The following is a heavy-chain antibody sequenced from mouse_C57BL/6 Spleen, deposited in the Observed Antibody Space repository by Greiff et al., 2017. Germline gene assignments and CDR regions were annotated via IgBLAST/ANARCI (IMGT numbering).Heavy chain of an antibody. V-gene: IGHV5-4*01. CDR1: GFTFSSYA. CDR3: ARDGGYGHEGYAMDY. D-gene: IGHD2-2*01. J-gene: IGHJ4*01. Sequence: EVKVVESGGGLVKPGGSLKLSCAASGFTFSSYAMSWVRQTPEKRLEWVATISDGGSYTYYPDNVKGRFTISRDNAKNNLYLQMSHLKSEDTAMYYCARDGGYGHEGYAMDYWGQGTSVTVSS. CDR2: ISDGGSYT.